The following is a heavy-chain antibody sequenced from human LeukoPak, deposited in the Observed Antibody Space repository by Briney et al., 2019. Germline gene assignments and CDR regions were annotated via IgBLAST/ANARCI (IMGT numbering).Heavy chain of an antibody. CDR1: GDSISSYY. V-gene: IGHV4-59*08. D-gene: IGHD5-24*01. J-gene: IGHJ3*02. CDR3: ARHVTISGPYDASDI. Sequence: SETLSLTCTVSGDSISSYYWSWIRQPPGKGVEWIGYIYYSGGTDYNPSLKSRVTISVDTSKNQFSLKLRSVTAADTAVYYCARHVTISGPYDASDIWGQGTMVTVSP. CDR2: IYYSGGT.